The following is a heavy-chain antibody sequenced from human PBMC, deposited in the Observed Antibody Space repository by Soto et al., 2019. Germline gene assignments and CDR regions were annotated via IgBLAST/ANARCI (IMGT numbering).Heavy chain of an antibody. V-gene: IGHV1-69*13. J-gene: IGHJ4*02. CDR3: AKSDCTYGVCLEQAL. Sequence: GASVKVSCKASGGMFRGIFSSYAIIWVRQAPGHGLEYMGGIIPIFGTPNYAQNFQGRVTITADDSKKTASMELSNLRSEDTAIYYCAKSDCTYGVCLEQALWGQGTLVTVSS. D-gene: IGHD2-8*01. CDR2: IIPIFGTP. CDR1: GGMFRGIFSSYA.